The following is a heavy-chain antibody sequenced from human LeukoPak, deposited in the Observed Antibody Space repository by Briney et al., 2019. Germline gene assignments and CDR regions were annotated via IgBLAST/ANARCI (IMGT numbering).Heavy chain of an antibody. Sequence: PGGSLRLSCSASGFTFSRYAMHWVRQAPGKGLEYVSAISSNGGSTNYADSVKGRFTISRDNSKNTLYLQTSSLRAEDTAMYYCVMGPSITMAPVYGMDVWGQGTTVTVSS. V-gene: IGHV3-64D*06. J-gene: IGHJ6*02. CDR2: ISSNGGST. D-gene: IGHD3-10*01. CDR1: GFTFSRYA. CDR3: VMGPSITMAPVYGMDV.